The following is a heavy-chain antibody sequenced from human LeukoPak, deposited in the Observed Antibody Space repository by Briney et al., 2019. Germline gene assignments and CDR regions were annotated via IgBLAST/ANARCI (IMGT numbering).Heavy chain of an antibody. V-gene: IGHV3-23*01. CDR2: ISGRGEKT. CDR3: AKAWENYGFWSGDHLAYYFET. J-gene: IGHJ4*02. CDR1: GFFFGSYA. Sequence: QPGGSLRLSCAASGFFFGSYAMTWVRQAPGKGLEWVSGISGRGEKTYYADSVKGRFTISRDNSKYTLYLQMSGLRAEDTAIYYCAKAWENYGFWSGDHLAYYFETWGQGTLVTVSS. D-gene: IGHD3-3*01.